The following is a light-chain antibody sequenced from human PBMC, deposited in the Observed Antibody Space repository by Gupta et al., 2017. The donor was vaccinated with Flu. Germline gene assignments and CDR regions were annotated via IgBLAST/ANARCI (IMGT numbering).Light chain of an antibody. Sequence: ATLSLSPGERATLSCRASQSVSSYLAWYQQKPGQAPRLLTYDASNRATGIPARFSGSGSGTDFTLTISSLEPEDFAVYYCQQRSNWPPLTFGPGTKVDIK. J-gene: IGKJ3*01. CDR1: QSVSSY. CDR2: DAS. CDR3: QQRSNWPPLT. V-gene: IGKV3-11*01.